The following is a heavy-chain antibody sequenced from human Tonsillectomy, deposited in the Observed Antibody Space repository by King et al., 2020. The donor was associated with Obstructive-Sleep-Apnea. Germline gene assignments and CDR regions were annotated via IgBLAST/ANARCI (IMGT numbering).Heavy chain of an antibody. CDR3: ARDADYFDSSGYLDY. J-gene: IGHJ4*02. D-gene: IGHD3-22*01. V-gene: IGHV3-21*01. CDR1: GFTFSSYS. CDR2: ISTSSSYI. Sequence: QLVQSGGNLVKPGGSLRLSCAASGFTFSSYSMNWVLQAPGKGLEWVSSISTSSSYIFYADSVKGRFTISRDNAKNSLYLQMNSLRAEDTAVYYCARDADYFDSSGYLDYWGQGTLVTVSS.